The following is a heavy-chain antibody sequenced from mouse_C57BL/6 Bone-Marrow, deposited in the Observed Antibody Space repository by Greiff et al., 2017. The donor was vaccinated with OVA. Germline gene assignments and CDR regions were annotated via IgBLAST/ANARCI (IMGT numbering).Heavy chain of an antibody. V-gene: IGHV1-18*01. CDR2: INPNNGGT. CDR3: ARKGSSLPTWAMDY. CDR1: GYTFTDYN. D-gene: IGHD1-1*01. Sequence: VQLKQSGPELVKPGASVKIPCKASGYTFTDYNMDWVKQSHGKSLEWIGDINPNNGGTIYNQKFKGKATLTVDKSSSTAYMELRSLTSEDTAVYYCARKGSSLPTWAMDYWGQGTSVTVSS. J-gene: IGHJ4*01.